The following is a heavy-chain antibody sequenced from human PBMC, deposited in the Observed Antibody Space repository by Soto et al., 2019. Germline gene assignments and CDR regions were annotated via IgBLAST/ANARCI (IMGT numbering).Heavy chain of an antibody. CDR2: ISSTSSHT. CDR3: ARAASELDY. Sequence: QVQLVESGGGLVKPGGSLRLSCSASGFTFSDYSMTWIRQAPGKGLEWVSYISSTSSHTNYADSVEGRFTISRDNAKNSLYLQMNSLRAEDTAVYYCARAASELDYWGQGTLVTVSP. J-gene: IGHJ4*02. V-gene: IGHV3-11*06. D-gene: IGHD5-18*01. CDR1: GFTFSDYS.